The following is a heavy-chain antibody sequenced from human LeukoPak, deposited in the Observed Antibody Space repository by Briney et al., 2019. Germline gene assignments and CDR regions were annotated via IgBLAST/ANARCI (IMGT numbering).Heavy chain of an antibody. D-gene: IGHD2-2*01. CDR1: GYTFTSYG. CDR3: TRWGLCSSTTCQISDF. Sequence: ASVKVSCKASGYTFTSYGISWVRQAPGQGLEWMGWINGYNGNTNYAQKVQGRVTMTTDTFTATAYMELRSLRSDDTAVYFCTRWGLCSSTTCQISDFWGQGALLNVSS. CDR2: INGYNGNT. J-gene: IGHJ4*02. V-gene: IGHV1-18*01.